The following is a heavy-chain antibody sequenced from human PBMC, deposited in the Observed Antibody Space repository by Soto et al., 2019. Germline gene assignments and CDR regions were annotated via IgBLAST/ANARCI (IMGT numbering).Heavy chain of an antibody. CDR3: ARTPYSNPGCYYYYMDV. CDR1: GYSISSSNW. D-gene: IGHD4-4*01. Sequence: QVQLQESGPGLVKPSDTLSLTCAVSGYSISSSNWWGWIRQPPGKGLEWIGYIDYRGSTYYNPSLKSRVPMSVDTSKNQFSLKLSSVTAVDTAVYYCARTPYSNPGCYYYYMDVWGKGTTVTVSS. V-gene: IGHV4-28*01. J-gene: IGHJ6*03. CDR2: IDYRGST.